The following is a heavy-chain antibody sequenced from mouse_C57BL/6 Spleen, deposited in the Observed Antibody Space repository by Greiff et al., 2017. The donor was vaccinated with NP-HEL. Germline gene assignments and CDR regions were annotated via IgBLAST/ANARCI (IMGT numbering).Heavy chain of an antibody. D-gene: IGHD2-5*01. CDR2: ISYDGSN. CDR3: ARDPIVTSYYAMDY. Sequence: EVQLQESGPGLVKPSQSLSLTCSVTGYSITSGYYWNWIRQFPGNKLEWMGYISYDGSNNYNPSLKNRISITRDTSKNQFFLKLNSVTTEDTATYYCARDPIVTSYYAMDYWGQGTSVTVSS. J-gene: IGHJ4*01. CDR1: GYSITSGYY. V-gene: IGHV3-6*01.